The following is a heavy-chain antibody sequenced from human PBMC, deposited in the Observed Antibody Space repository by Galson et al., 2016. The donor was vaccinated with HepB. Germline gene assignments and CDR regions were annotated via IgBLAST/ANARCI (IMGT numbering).Heavy chain of an antibody. CDR2: IKRDGSQI. CDR3: ARAQWRQARRAAYFDY. Sequence: SLRLSCAASGFTFSDYWMNWVRQAPGQGLEWVANIKRDGSQIYYADSVKGRFTISRDNFQNSLFLQMNSLRAEDTAVYYCARAQWRQARRAAYFDYWGQGALVTVSS. D-gene: IGHD5-18*01. CDR1: GFTFSDYW. V-gene: IGHV3-7*04. J-gene: IGHJ4*02.